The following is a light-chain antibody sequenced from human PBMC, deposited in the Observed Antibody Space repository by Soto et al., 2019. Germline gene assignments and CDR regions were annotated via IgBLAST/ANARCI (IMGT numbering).Light chain of an antibody. V-gene: IGKV3-20*01. Sequence: EIVLTQSPGTLSLSPGERATLSCRASQTISNSYSAWYQQKPGQAPRLLIYGASTRATGIPERFSGSGSGTDFTLTISRLEPGDFAVYYCQVYGDSSPTFGQGTMVEIK. J-gene: IGKJ1*01. CDR3: QVYGDSSPT. CDR2: GAS. CDR1: QTISNSY.